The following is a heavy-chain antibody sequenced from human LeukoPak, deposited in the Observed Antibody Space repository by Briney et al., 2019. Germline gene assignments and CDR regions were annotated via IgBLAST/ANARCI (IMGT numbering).Heavy chain of an antibody. CDR3: ARDYYGDYGD. Sequence: PGGSLRLSCAASGFTFSSYKMNWVRQAPGKGLEWVSYISSSGSTIYYADSVKGRFAISRDNAKNSLYLQMNSLRAEDTAVYYCARDYYGDYGDWGQGTLVTVSS. CDR2: ISSSGSTI. V-gene: IGHV3-48*03. J-gene: IGHJ4*02. D-gene: IGHD4-17*01. CDR1: GFTFSSYK.